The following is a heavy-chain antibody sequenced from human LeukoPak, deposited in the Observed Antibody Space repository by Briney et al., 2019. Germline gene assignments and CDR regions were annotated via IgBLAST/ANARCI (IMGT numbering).Heavy chain of an antibody. CDR2: ISYDGSNK. CDR1: GFTFSSYA. J-gene: IGHJ4*02. D-gene: IGHD2-2*01. V-gene: IGHV3-30*01. CDR3: ARDKHYQYYFDY. Sequence: GRSLRLSCAASGFTFSSYAMHWVRQAPGKGLEWVAVISYDGSNKYYADSVKGRFTISRDNSKNTLYLQMNSLRAEDMAVYYCARDKHYQYYFDYWGQGTLVTVSS.